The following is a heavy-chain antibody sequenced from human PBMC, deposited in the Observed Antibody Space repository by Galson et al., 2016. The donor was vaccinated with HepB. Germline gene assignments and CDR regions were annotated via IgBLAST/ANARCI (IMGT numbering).Heavy chain of an antibody. CDR1: GYTFAKYT. CDR2: INTGDGTT. CDR3: VREVAATFLFDF. D-gene: IGHD1-26*01. Sequence: SVKVSCKASGYTFAKYTVQWLRQAPGQRLEWMGWINTGDGTTKYSQKFQGRVTFTRDTSASTAYMELSSLRSEDTAVYYCVREVAATFLFDFWGPGTLVTGSS. V-gene: IGHV1-3*04. J-gene: IGHJ4*02.